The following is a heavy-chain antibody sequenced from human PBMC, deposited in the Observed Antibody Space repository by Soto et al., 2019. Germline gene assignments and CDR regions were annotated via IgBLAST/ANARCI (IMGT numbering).Heavy chain of an antibody. D-gene: IGHD3-22*01. CDR1: GGSLGSYY. J-gene: IGHJ4*02. V-gene: IGHV4-59*13. CDR2: ISYSGTT. CDR3: ARGGLYYDSSGLDY. Sequence: SETLSLTCTVSGGSLGSYYWSWIPRPPGMGLEWIASISYSGTTNYNSSLKSRVTISIDTSKNQFSLKFNSVTAADTAVYYCARGGLYYDSSGLDYWGQGTLVTVSS.